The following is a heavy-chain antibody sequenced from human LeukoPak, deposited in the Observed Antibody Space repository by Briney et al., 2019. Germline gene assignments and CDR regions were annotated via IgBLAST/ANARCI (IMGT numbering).Heavy chain of an antibody. J-gene: IGHJ5*02. Sequence: ASVKVSCTASGYIFTTYYMHWVRQAPGQGLEWMGIINPSGGSTTYAQKFQGRVTMTRDMSTSTVYMELSSLRSEDTAVYYCTRGFRFGDFSWFDPWGQGTLVTVSS. CDR1: GYIFTTYY. CDR2: INPSGGST. CDR3: TRGFRFGDFSWFDP. D-gene: IGHD4-17*01. V-gene: IGHV1-46*01.